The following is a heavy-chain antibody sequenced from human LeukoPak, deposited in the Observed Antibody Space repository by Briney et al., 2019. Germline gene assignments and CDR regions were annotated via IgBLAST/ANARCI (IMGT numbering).Heavy chain of an antibody. D-gene: IGHD5-12*01. CDR1: GYTLTELS. CDR2: FDPEDGET. V-gene: IGHV1-24*01. J-gene: IGHJ6*02. Sequence: GASVKVSCKVSGYTLTELSMHWVRQASGKGLERMGGFDPEDGETIYAQKFQGRVTMTEDTSTDTAYMELSSLRSEDTAVYYCATASSVLVATSDYYYGMDVWGQGTTVTVSS. CDR3: ATASSVLVATSDYYYGMDV.